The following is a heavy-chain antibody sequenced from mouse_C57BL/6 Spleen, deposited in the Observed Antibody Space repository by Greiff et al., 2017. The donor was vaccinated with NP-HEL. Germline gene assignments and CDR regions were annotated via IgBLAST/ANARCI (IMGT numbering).Heavy chain of an antibody. J-gene: IGHJ1*03. CDR3: ARSDIRYYFGSSYGYFDV. CDR2: IDPHSGGT. Sequence: QVQLQQPGAELVKPGASVKLSCKASGYTFTSYWLHWVKQRPGRGLEWIGRIDPHSGGTKYNEKFKSKATLTVDQPSSTAYMQLSRLTSEDSAVYYCARSDIRYYFGSSYGYFDVWGTGTTVTVSS. V-gene: IGHV1-72*01. D-gene: IGHD1-1*01. CDR1: GYTFTSYW.